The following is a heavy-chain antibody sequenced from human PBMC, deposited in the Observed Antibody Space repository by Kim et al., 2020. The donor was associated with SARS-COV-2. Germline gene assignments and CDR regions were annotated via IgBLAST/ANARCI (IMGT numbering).Heavy chain of an antibody. CDR2: IYPGDSDT. V-gene: IGHV5-51*01. J-gene: IGHJ5*02. CDR1: GYSFTSYW. D-gene: IGHD3-9*01. Sequence: GESLKISCKGSGYSFTSYWIGWVRQMPGKGLEWMGIIYPGDSDTRYSPSFQGQVTISADKSISTAYLQWSSLKASDTAMYYCARSTNYYDILTGYHNWFDPWGQGTLVTVSS. CDR3: ARSTNYYDILTGYHNWFDP.